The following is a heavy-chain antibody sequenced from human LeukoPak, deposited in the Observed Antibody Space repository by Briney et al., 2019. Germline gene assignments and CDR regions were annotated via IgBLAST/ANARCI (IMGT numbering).Heavy chain of an antibody. Sequence: PGGSLRLSCAASGLTFSSYWMSWVRQAPGKGLEWVANIKQDGSEKYYVDSVKGRFTISRDNAKNSLYLQMNSLRAEDTAVYYCARGSVWYEGWFDPWGQGTLVTVSS. CDR1: GLTFSSYW. V-gene: IGHV3-7*01. D-gene: IGHD6-13*01. J-gene: IGHJ5*02. CDR3: ARGSVWYEGWFDP. CDR2: IKQDGSEK.